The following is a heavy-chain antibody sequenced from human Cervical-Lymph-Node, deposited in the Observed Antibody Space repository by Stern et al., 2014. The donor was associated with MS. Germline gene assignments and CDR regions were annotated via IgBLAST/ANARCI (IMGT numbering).Heavy chain of an antibody. D-gene: IGHD6-13*01. V-gene: IGHV4-59*01. J-gene: IGHJ4*02. CDR2: IYYNGST. CDR1: GGSISRYY. CDR3: ARSYSSSWYGGFDY. Sequence: VQLLESGPGLVKPSETLSLTCTVSGGSISRYYWSWIRQPPGKGLEWIGSIYYNGSTNYNPSLKSRVTISADTSKNQFSLKLSSVTAADTAVYYCARSYSSSWYGGFDYWGQGTLVTVSS.